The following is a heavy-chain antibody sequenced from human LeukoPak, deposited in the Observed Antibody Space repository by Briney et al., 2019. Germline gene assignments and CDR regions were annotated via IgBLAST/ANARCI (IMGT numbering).Heavy chain of an antibody. D-gene: IGHD3-10*01. CDR1: GGTFSSYA. CDR3: ARVRGVTMSITTYYYMDV. V-gene: IGHV1-69*13. CDR2: IIPIFGTA. Sequence: ASVKVSCKASGGTFSSYAISWVRQAPGQGLEWMGGIIPIFGTANYAQKFQGRVTITADESTSTAYMELSSLRSEDTAVYYCARVRGVTMSITTYYYMDVWGKGTTVTIS. J-gene: IGHJ6*03.